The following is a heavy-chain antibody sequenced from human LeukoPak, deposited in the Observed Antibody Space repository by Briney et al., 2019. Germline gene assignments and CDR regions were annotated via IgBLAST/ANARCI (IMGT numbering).Heavy chain of an antibody. D-gene: IGHD4-17*01. J-gene: IGHJ4*02. CDR2: ISSSGSTI. CDR1: GFTFSDYY. Sequence: GGSLRLPCAASGFTFSDYYMSWIRQAPGKGLEWVSYISSSGSTIYYADSVKGRFTISRDNAKNSLYLQMNSLRAEDTAVYYCASLDYGDSKDDYWGQGTLVTVSS. V-gene: IGHV3-11*04. CDR3: ASLDYGDSKDDY.